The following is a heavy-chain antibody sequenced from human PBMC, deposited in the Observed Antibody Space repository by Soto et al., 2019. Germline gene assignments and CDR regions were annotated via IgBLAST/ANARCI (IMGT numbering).Heavy chain of an antibody. CDR3: ARAYTAMVNWFDP. V-gene: IGHV4-59*08. J-gene: IGHJ5*02. Sequence: PSETLSLTCTVSGGSISSYYWSWIRQPPGKGLEWIGYIYYSGSTNYNPSLKSRVTISVDTSKNQFSLKLSSVTAADTAVYYCARAYTAMVNWFDPWGQGTLVTVSS. CDR1: GGSISSYY. CDR2: IYYSGST. D-gene: IGHD5-18*01.